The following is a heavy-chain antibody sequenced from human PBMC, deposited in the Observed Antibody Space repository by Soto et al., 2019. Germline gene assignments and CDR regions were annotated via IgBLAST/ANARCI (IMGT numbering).Heavy chain of an antibody. D-gene: IGHD3-22*01. J-gene: IGHJ4*02. Sequence: SWVRQAPGKGLEWVSAISGSGGSTYYADSVKGRFTISRDNSKNTLYLQMNSLRAEDTAVYYCAKVSGYYDSSGPFDYWGQGTLVTVSS. CDR2: ISGSGGST. V-gene: IGHV3-23*01. CDR3: AKVSGYYDSSGPFDY.